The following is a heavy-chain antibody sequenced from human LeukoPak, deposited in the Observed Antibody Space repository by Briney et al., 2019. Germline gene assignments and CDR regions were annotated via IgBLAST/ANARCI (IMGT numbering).Heavy chain of an antibody. J-gene: IGHJ2*01. CDR3: ARYSLVASGWHFDL. D-gene: IGHD5-12*01. CDR2: ISYSGSS. Sequence: SETLSLTCTVSGGSVSSGSYYWTWIRQPPGKGLEWIGYISYSGSSNCNPSLKSRVTMSVDTSKNQFSLKLSSVTAADAAVYYCARYSLVASGWHFDLWGRGTLVTVSS. CDR1: GGSVSSGSYY. V-gene: IGHV4-61*01.